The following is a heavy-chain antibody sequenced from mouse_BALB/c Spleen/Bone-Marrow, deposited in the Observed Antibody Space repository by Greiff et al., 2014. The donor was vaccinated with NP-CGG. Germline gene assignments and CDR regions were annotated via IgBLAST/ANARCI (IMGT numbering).Heavy chain of an antibody. V-gene: IGHV1-14*01. D-gene: IGHD4-1*01. CDR1: GYTFTSFV. CDR2: INPYNDGT. J-gene: IGHJ3*01. CDR3: GRRESGTWFAY. Sequence: VQLKESGPDLVKPGASVKMSCKASGYTFTSFVMHWVKQKPGQGLEWIGYINPYNDGTKYNEKFKDKATLSSDKSSSTAYMELSSLTSEDSAVYYCGRRESGTWFAYWGQRTLVTVSA.